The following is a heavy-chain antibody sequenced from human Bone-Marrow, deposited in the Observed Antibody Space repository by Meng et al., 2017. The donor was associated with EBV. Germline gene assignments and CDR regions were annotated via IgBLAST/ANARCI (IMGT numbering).Heavy chain of an antibody. CDR1: GGSVSSTTW. J-gene: IGHJ5*02. Sequence: QVRLQESGPGLVKPSGXLSLTCTVSGGSVSSTTWWNWVRQPPGKGLEWIGEIHHRGDTNYNPSLKSRVAISIDKSKNQFSLKLNSVTAADTAVYYCAERYSTMWGKWFDTWGQGTRVTVSS. CDR3: AERYSTMWGKWFDT. CDR2: IHHRGDT. D-gene: IGHD2-15*01. V-gene: IGHV4-4*02.